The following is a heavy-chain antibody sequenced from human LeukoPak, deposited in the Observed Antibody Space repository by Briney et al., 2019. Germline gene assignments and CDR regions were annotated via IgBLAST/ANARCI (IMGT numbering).Heavy chain of an antibody. D-gene: IGHD3-22*01. CDR3: ARVIVVVITSYFDY. V-gene: IGHV3-7*01. CDR2: IKQDGSEK. Sequence: GGSLRLSCAASGFTFSSYWMSWVRQAPGKGLEWVANIKQDGSEKYYVDSVKGRFTISRDNAKNSLYLQMNSLRAEDTAVYYCARVIVVVITSYFDYWGQGTLVTLSS. CDR1: GFTFSSYW. J-gene: IGHJ4*02.